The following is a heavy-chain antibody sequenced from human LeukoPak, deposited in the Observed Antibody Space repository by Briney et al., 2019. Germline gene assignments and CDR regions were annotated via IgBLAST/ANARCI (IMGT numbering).Heavy chain of an antibody. J-gene: IGHJ6*04. V-gene: IGHV3-30*04. D-gene: IGHD3-10*01. CDR1: GFTFSSYA. CDR3: AKNHRLSYYGSGSYYPIRYYYYGMDV. CDR2: ISYDGSNK. Sequence: GGSLRLSCAASGFTFSSYAMHWVRQAPGKGLEWVAVISYDGSNKYYADSAKGRFTISRDNSKNTLYLQMNSLRAEDTAVYYCAKNHRLSYYGSGSYYPIRYYYYGMDVWGKGTTVTVSS.